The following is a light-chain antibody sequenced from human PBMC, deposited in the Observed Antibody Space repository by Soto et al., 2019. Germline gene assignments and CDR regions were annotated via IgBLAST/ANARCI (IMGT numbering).Light chain of an antibody. J-gene: IGLJ6*01. CDR1: SGYSNYK. CDR2: VGTGGIVG. Sequence: QSVLTQPPSASASLGASVTLTCTLSSGYSNYKVDWYQQRPGKGPRFVMRVGTGGIVGSKGDGIPDRFSVLGSGLNRYLTIKNIQEEDESDYHCGADHGSGSNFVEAFGSGTQLTVL. V-gene: IGLV9-49*01. CDR3: GADHGSGSNFVEA.